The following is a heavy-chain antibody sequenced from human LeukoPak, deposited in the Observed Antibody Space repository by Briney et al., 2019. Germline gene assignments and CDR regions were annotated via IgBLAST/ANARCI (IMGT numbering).Heavy chain of an antibody. J-gene: IGHJ4*02. D-gene: IGHD2-15*01. CDR3: VRALGYCSSGSCYYYDY. V-gene: IGHV5-51*01. CDR1: GYRFSSYW. Sequence: GESLKISCKGSGYRFSSYWIGWVRQMPGKGLEWMGIIYPGDSETRYSPSFQGQVTISADKSISTAYLQWSSLKASDTAMYYCVRALGYCSSGSCYYYDYWGQGTPVTVS. CDR2: IYPGDSET.